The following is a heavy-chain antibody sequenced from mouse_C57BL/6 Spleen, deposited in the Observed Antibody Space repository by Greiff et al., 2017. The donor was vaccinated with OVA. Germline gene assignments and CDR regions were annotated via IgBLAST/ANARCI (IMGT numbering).Heavy chain of an antibody. J-gene: IGHJ1*03. CDR2: IDPETGGT. V-gene: IGHV1-15*01. Sequence: QVQLQQSGAELVRPGASVTLSCKASGYTFTDYEMHWVKQTPVHGLEWLGAIDPETGGTAYNQKFKGQAILTADKASSTAYMELRSLTSEDSGVYYCTRRNYYGPYFDVWGTGTTVTVSS. CDR1: GYTFTDYE. D-gene: IGHD1-2*01. CDR3: TRRNYYGPYFDV.